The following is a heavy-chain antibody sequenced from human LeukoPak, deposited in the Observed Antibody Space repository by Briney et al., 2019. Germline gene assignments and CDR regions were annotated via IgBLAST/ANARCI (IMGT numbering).Heavy chain of an antibody. CDR1: GYTFTNYG. Sequence: ASVKVSCTASGYTFTNYGITWVRQAPGQGLEWMGWISANNGDTNYAQKVQGRVIMTTDTSTTTAYLELRSLRYDDTAVYYCARGTPRPEYFQHWGQGTLVTVSS. CDR2: ISANNGDT. J-gene: IGHJ1*01. CDR3: ARGTPRPEYFQH. D-gene: IGHD2-15*01. V-gene: IGHV1-18*04.